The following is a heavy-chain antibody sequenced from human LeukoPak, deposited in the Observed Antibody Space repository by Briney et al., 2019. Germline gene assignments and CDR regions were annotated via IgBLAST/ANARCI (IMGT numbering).Heavy chain of an antibody. CDR2: IIPIFGTA. V-gene: IGHV1-69*13. CDR1: GGTFSSYA. J-gene: IGHJ6*02. CDR3: ARSGPHPSFYYYYGMDV. Sequence: SVKVSCKASGGTFSSYAISWVRRAPGQGLEWMGGIIPIFGTANYAQKFQGRVTITADESTSTAYMELSSLRSEDTAVYYCARSGPHPSFYYYYGMDVWGQGTTVTVPS. D-gene: IGHD3-10*01.